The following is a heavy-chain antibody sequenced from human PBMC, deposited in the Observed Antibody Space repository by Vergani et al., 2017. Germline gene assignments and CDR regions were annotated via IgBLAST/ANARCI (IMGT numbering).Heavy chain of an antibody. V-gene: IGHV4-61*02. J-gene: IGHJ4*02. CDR1: GGSFSTGGQS. Sequence: QVQMQESCPGLVKPSQTLSLTFTVSGGSFSTGGQSWTWLRQSAGKGLEWIGRIYSSGATNYNPSLKSRVTISVDTSKNHFSLKLSSVTAADTSVYYCARERSSGGYYYEGFDYWGQGTLVTVSS. CDR3: ARERSSGGYYYEGFDY. CDR2: IYSSGAT. D-gene: IGHD3-22*01.